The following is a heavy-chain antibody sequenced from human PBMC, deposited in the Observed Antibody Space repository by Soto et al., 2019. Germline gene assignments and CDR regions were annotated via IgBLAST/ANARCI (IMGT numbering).Heavy chain of an antibody. Sequence: EVQLLESGGGLVQPGGSLRLSCAASGFTFSTYTMSSVRQAPGKGMKCVSAISGTGGSSSYTDSVKGRFTISRDNSKNTLSLQMDSLRAEDTARYYCAKRAVAGRNWYFDLWGRGTLVTVSS. CDR1: GFTFSTYT. D-gene: IGHD6-19*01. CDR2: ISGTGGSS. J-gene: IGHJ2*01. V-gene: IGHV3-23*01. CDR3: AKRAVAGRNWYFDL.